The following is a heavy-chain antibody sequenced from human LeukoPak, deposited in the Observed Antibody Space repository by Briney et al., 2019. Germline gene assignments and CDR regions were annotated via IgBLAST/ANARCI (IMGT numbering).Heavy chain of an antibody. V-gene: IGHV3-7*01. D-gene: IGHD6-19*01. Sequence: PGGSLRLSCAASGFTFSSYWMSWVRQAPGKGLEWVANIKQDGSEKYYVDSVKGRFTISRDKAKNSMYLQMTSLRAEDTAVYYCARPGGEQWLTYYFDYWGQGTLVTVSS. CDR2: IKQDGSEK. CDR1: GFTFSSYW. CDR3: ARPGGEQWLTYYFDY. J-gene: IGHJ4*02.